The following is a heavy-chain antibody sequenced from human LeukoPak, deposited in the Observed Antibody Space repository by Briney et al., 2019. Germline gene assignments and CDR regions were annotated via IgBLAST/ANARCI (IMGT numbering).Heavy chain of an antibody. CDR1: GFTLSSYA. J-gene: IGHJ4*02. V-gene: IGHV3-30*04. Sequence: GRSLRLSCAASGFTLSSYATHWVRQAPGKGLEWVAVISYDGSNKYYADSVKGRFTISRDNSKNTLYLQMNSLRAEDTAVYYCASWPGSGYYFDYWGQGTLVTVSS. CDR2: ISYDGSNK. CDR3: ASWPGSGYYFDY. D-gene: IGHD3-22*01.